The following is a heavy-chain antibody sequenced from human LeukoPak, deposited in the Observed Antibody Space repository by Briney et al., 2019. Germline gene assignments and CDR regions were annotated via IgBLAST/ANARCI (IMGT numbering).Heavy chain of an antibody. CDR2: IYHSGDT. CDR3: ARHNFARPFDY. J-gene: IGHJ4*02. D-gene: IGHD6-6*01. Sequence: SETLSLTCTVSGGSISSSYWSWIRQPPGKGLEWIGYIYHSGDTDSNPSLKSRVTISMDTSKNQFSLKLSSVAAADTAVYYCARHNFARPFDYWGQGTLVTVSS. V-gene: IGHV4-59*08. CDR1: GGSISSSY.